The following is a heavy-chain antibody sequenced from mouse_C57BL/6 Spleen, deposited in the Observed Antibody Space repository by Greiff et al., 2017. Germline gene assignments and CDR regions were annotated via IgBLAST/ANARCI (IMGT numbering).Heavy chain of an antibody. CDR3: ARPNDYDGYYFDY. V-gene: IGHV5-17*01. CDR1: GFTFSDYG. CDR2: ISSGSSTI. D-gene: IGHD2-4*01. J-gene: IGHJ2*01. Sequence: EVMLVESGGGLVKPGGSLKLSCAASGFTFSDYGMHWVRQAPEKGLDWVAYISSGSSTIYYADTVKGRFTISRDNAKNTLFLQMTSLRSEDTAMYYCARPNDYDGYYFDYWGQGTTLTVSS.